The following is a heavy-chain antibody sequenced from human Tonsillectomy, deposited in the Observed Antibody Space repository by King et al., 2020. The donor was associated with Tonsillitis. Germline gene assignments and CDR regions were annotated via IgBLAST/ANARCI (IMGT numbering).Heavy chain of an antibody. CDR1: GFTFSDHY. Sequence: VQLVESGGGLVQPGGSLRLSCAASGFTFSDHYLDWVRQAPGKGLEWVGRTRNKANSYTTEYAASVKGRFTISRDDSKNSLYLQMNSLKTEDTAVYYCARGPTSYGGYDRNEIDSWGQGTLVTVSS. CDR2: TRNKANSYTT. D-gene: IGHD5-12*01. J-gene: IGHJ4*02. V-gene: IGHV3-72*01. CDR3: ARGPTSYGGYDRNEIDS.